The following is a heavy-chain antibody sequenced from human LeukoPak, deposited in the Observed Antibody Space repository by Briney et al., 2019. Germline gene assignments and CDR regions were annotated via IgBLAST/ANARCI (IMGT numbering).Heavy chain of an antibody. Sequence: GGSLRLSCAASGFTFSDHYMDWVRQAPGKGPEWVVRIRNKANSYTTEYAASVKGRFTISRDDSKNSLYLQMNSLKTEDTAVYYCARSSANWPFDYWGQGTLVTVSS. V-gene: IGHV3-72*01. CDR2: IRNKANSYTT. CDR3: ARSSANWPFDY. J-gene: IGHJ4*02. CDR1: GFTFSDHY. D-gene: IGHD1-1*01.